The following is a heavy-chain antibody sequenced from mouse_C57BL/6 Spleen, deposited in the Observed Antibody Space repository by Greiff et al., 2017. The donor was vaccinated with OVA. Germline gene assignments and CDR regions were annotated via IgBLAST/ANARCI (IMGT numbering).Heavy chain of an antibody. CDR1: GYTFTDYY. CDR2: IYPGSGNT. Sequence: VKLMESGAELVRPGASVKLSCKASGYTFTDYYINWVKQRPGQGLEWIARIYPGSGNTYYNEKFKGKATLTAEKSSSTAYMQLSSLTSEDSAVYFCAREAGRGYFDVWGTGTTVTVSS. D-gene: IGHD1-1*01. V-gene: IGHV1-76*01. CDR3: AREAGRGYFDV. J-gene: IGHJ1*03.